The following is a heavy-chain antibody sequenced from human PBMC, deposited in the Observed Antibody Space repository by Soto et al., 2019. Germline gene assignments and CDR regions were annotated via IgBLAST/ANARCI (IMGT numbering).Heavy chain of an antibody. D-gene: IGHD3-3*01. CDR3: AHRVLRTVFGLVTTTAIYFDF. J-gene: IGHJ4*02. CDR2: IYWDDDK. CDR1: GFSLTTSGVG. V-gene: IGHV2-5*02. Sequence: QITLNESGPTVVRPTETLTLTCRFSGFSLTTSGVGVGWIRQSPGQAPEWLALIYWDDDKRYSASLKSRLTITKDTSKNQGVLTVSDVDPTDTATYYCAHRVLRTVFGLVTTTAIYFDFWGQGTPVAVSS.